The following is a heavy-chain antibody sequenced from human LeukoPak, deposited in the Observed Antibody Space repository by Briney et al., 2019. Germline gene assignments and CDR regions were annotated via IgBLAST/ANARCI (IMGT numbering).Heavy chain of an antibody. J-gene: IGHJ4*02. Sequence: SETLSLTCTVSGGSISSSSYYWGWIRQPPGKGLEWIGSIYYSGSTYYNPSLKSRVTMSVDTSKNQFSLKLSSVTAADTAVYYCARQHEDYYDSSGYFYFDYWGQGTLVTVSS. D-gene: IGHD3-22*01. CDR3: ARQHEDYYDSSGYFYFDY. CDR2: IYYSGST. CDR1: GGSISSSSYY. V-gene: IGHV4-39*01.